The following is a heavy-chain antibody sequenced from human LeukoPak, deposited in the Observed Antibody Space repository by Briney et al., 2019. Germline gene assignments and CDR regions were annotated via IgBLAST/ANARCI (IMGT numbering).Heavy chain of an antibody. J-gene: IGHJ4*02. CDR1: RGTFSSYA. D-gene: IGHD2-2*01. CDR3: ACGGDIVVPGY. Sequence: GASVTVTCKASRGTFSSYAISWVRQAPGQGLEWMGGIIPIFGTANYAQKFQGRVTVTADESTSTAYMELSSLRSEDTAVYYCACGGDIVVPGYWGQGTLVTVSS. V-gene: IGHV1-69*13. CDR2: IIPIFGTA.